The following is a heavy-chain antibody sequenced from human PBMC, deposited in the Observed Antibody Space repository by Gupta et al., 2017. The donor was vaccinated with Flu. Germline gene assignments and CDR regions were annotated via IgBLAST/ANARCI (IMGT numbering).Heavy chain of an antibody. V-gene: IGHV3-30*18. Sequence: QVQLVESGGGVVQPGRSLRLSCAASGFTFSSYGMHWVRQAPGKGLEWVAVISYDGSNKYYADSVKGRFTISRDNSKNTLYLQMNSLRAEDTAVYYCAKDRVLYGYSSGFDIWGQGTMVTVSS. CDR1: GFTFSSYG. D-gene: IGHD6-19*01. CDR2: ISYDGSNK. J-gene: IGHJ3*02. CDR3: AKDRVLYGYSSGFDI.